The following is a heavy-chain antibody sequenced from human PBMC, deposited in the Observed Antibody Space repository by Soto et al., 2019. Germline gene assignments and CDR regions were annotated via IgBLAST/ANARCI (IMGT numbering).Heavy chain of an antibody. CDR1: GYSFTSYW. J-gene: IGHJ4*02. D-gene: IGHD4-17*01. V-gene: IGHV5-51*01. CDR2: IYPGDSDT. Sequence: GESLKISCKGSGYSFTSYWIGWVRQMPGKGLEWMGIIYPGDSDTRYSPSFQGQVTISADKSISTAYLQWSSLKASDTAMYYCARAALHTEKNYGDYGGVDYWGQGTLVTVSS. CDR3: ARAALHTEKNYGDYGGVDY.